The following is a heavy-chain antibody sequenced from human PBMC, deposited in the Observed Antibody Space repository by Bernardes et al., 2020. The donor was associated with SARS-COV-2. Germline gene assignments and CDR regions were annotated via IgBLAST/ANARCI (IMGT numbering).Heavy chain of an antibody. J-gene: IGHJ6*02. V-gene: IGHV3-7*01. Sequence: GGSLRLSCAASGFTFSSYWMSWVRQAPGKGLEWVANIKQDGSEKYYVDSVKGRFTISRDNAKNSLYLQMNSLRAEDTAVYYCARDGLTIFGVDYYYYGMDVWGQGTTVTVSS. CDR2: IKQDGSEK. CDR1: GFTFSSYW. D-gene: IGHD3-3*01. CDR3: ARDGLTIFGVDYYYYGMDV.